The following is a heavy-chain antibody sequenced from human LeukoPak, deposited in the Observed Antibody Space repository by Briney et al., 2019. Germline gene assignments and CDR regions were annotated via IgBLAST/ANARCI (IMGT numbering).Heavy chain of an antibody. V-gene: IGHV3-13*01. CDR3: AEAMGTTKQSLFVR. CDR2: IGTAGDT. Sequence: GGSLSFSCAASGFTFSRWRMYGVRQATGKGLEWVSGIGTAGDTYYPGSVKGRFTISRENAKNSLYLQMNSLRAGDTAVYYCAEAMGTTKQSLFVRWGQGTLVTVSS. CDR1: GFTFSRWR. J-gene: IGHJ4*02. D-gene: IGHD1-14*01.